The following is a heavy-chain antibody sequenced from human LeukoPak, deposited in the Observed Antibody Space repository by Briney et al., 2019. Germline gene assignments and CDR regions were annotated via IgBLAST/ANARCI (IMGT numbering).Heavy chain of an antibody. Sequence: GGSLRLSCAASGFTFSNYWMSWVRQAPGKGLEWVANIKPDGSGKDYADSVKGRFTISRDNAKNALHLQMNSLRAEDTAVYYCARISSGWYGLPDYWGQGTLVTVSS. D-gene: IGHD6-19*01. CDR3: ARISSGWYGLPDY. CDR2: IKPDGSGK. V-gene: IGHV3-7*01. CDR1: GFTFSNYW. J-gene: IGHJ4*02.